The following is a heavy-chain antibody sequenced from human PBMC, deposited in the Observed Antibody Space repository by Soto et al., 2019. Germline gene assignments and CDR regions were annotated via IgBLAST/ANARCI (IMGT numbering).Heavy chain of an antibody. CDR1: GFKFSNYA. Sequence: PGGSLTLSCAASGFKFSNYAMSWVRQAPGKGLEWVSLISATGGGTYYADSVKGRFTISRDNSHNTLYLQVHSLTAEDTAVYYCAKDRRAGGNSAFYFDFWGQGAHVTVFS. V-gene: IGHV3-23*01. J-gene: IGHJ4*02. D-gene: IGHD3-16*01. CDR3: AKDRRAGGNSAFYFDF. CDR2: ISATGGGT.